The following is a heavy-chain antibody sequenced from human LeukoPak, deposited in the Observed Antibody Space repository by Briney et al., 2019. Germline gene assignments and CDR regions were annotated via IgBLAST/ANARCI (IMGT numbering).Heavy chain of an antibody. J-gene: IGHJ4*02. Sequence: GGSLRLSCAAPGFTFSSYGMHWARQAPGKGLEWVAVIWNDGSDKYYADSVKGRFTISRDNSKNTLYLQMNSLRAEDTAVYYCAKPTRGSGSFLIDFWGQGTLVTVSS. CDR2: IWNDGSDK. CDR3: AKPTRGSGSFLIDF. V-gene: IGHV3-33*06. D-gene: IGHD1-26*01. CDR1: GFTFSSYG.